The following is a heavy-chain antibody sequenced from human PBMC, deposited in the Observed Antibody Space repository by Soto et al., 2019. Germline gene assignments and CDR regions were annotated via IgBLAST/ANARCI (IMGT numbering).Heavy chain of an antibody. CDR1: GDSISSENW. CDR2: IYHNGNT. D-gene: IGHD6-6*01. V-gene: IGHV4-4*02. CDR3: AGGDVGSSSFDD. J-gene: IGHJ4*02. Sequence: QVQLQESGPGLVRPSGTLSLTCAVSGDSISSENWWSWVRQPPGKGLEWLGDIYHNGNTNDNPSLKSRVSISVDKSKNLISLELSFVTAADPAVYYCAGGDVGSSSFDDWGQGVLVTVSS.